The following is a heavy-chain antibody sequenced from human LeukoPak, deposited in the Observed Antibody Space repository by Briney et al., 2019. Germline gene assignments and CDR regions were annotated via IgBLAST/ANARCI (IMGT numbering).Heavy chain of an antibody. V-gene: IGHV4-4*07. Sequence: SETLSRNCTVSGGAISSYYWSWIRQPAGKGLEWIGRIYTSGSTNYNPSLKSRVTMSVDTSKNQFSLKLSSVTAADTAVYYCARAPGPDSSSWELAYGMDVWGQGTTVTVSS. D-gene: IGHD6-13*01. CDR3: ARAPGPDSSSWELAYGMDV. CDR2: IYTSGST. J-gene: IGHJ6*02. CDR1: GGAISSYY.